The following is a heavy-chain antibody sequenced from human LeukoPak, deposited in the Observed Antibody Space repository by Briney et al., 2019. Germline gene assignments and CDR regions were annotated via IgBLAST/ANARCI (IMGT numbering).Heavy chain of an antibody. J-gene: IGHJ3*02. CDR3: ARDRGTYSGSYFAFDI. V-gene: IGHV3-74*01. D-gene: IGHD1-26*01. CDR1: GFTFSSYW. CDR2: INFDGGST. Sequence: GGSLRLSCAASGFTFSSYWMHWVRQAPGKGLVWVSRINFDGGSTSYADSVKGRFTISRENAKNTLYLQMNSLRAEDTAVYYCARDRGTYSGSYFAFDIWGQGTMVTVSS.